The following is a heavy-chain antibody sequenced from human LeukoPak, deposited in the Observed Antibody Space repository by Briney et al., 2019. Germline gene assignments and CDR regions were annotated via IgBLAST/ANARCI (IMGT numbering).Heavy chain of an antibody. V-gene: IGHV1-2*02. CDR1: GYTFTNFG. J-gene: IGHJ5*02. D-gene: IGHD6-19*01. Sequence: AASVTVSCTASGYTFTNFGITWVRQAPGQGLEWMGWINPNSGGTNYAQKFQGRVTMTRDTSISTAYMELSRLRSDDTAVYYCASGVLAVADNWFDPWGQGTLVTVSS. CDR3: ASGVLAVADNWFDP. CDR2: INPNSGGT.